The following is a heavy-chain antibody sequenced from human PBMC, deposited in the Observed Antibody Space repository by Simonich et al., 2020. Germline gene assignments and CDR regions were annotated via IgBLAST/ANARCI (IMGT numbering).Heavy chain of an antibody. CDR3: ARARLYSSSHAFDI. V-gene: IGHV1-2*02. CDR2: INPKSGGR. Sequence: QVQLVQSGAEVKKPGASVKVSCKASGYTFTGYDMHWVGQAPGQGLEWMGWINPKSGGRNNAQKFQGRVTMTRDTSISTAYMELSRLRSDDTAVYYCARARLYSSSHAFDIWGQGTMVTVSS. CDR1: GYTFTGYD. D-gene: IGHD6-6*01. J-gene: IGHJ3*02.